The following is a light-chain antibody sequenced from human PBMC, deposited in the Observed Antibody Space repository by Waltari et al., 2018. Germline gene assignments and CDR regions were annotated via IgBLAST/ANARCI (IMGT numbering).Light chain of an antibody. CDR2: GKE. CDR3: SSRNGRANQVV. J-gene: IGLJ2*01. V-gene: IGLV3-19*01. CDR1: SLRTSY. Sequence: SSELTQDPAVSVALGQTIRITCQGDSLRTSYASWYQVKPGQAPLLVMFGKEKRPSGVPDRLSGHTSETTSSLTITGAQAEDEADYYCSSRNGRANQVVFAGGTKVTVL.